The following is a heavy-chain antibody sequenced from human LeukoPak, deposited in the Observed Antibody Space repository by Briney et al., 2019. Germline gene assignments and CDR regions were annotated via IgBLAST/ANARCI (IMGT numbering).Heavy chain of an antibody. CDR2: IYYSGST. J-gene: IGHJ4*02. CDR1: GGSISSGDYY. Sequence: SETLSLTCTVSGGSISSGDYYWSWIRQPPGRGLEWIGYIYYSGSTYYNPSLKSRVTISVDTSKNQFSLKLSSVTAADTAVYYCARGYSDCSSTSCYTCFDYWGQGTLVTVSS. D-gene: IGHD2-2*02. CDR3: ARGYSDCSSTSCYTCFDY. V-gene: IGHV4-30-4*08.